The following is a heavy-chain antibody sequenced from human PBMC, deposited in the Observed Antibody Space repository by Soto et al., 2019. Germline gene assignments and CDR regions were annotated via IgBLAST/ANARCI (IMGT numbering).Heavy chain of an antibody. J-gene: IGHJ3*02. Sequence: GESLKISCKGSGYSFTSYWIGWVRQMPGKGLEWMGIIYPGDSDTRYSPSFQGQVTISADKSISTAYLQWSSLKASDTAMYYCARSIVVVVAATQYAFDIWGQGKMVTVSS. D-gene: IGHD2-15*01. CDR1: GYSFTSYW. CDR2: IYPGDSDT. CDR3: ARSIVVVVAATQYAFDI. V-gene: IGHV5-51*01.